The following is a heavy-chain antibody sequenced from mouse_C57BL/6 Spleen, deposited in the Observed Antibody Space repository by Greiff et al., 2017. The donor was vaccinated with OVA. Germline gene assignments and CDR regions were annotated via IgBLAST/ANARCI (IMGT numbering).Heavy chain of an antibody. V-gene: IGHV3-6*01. D-gene: IGHD2-1*01. CDR1: GYSITSGYY. Sequence: EVKLQESGPGLVKPSQSLSLTCSVTGYSITSGYYWNWIRQFPGNKLEWMGYISYDGSNNYNPSLKNRISITRDTSKNQFFLKLNSVTTEDTATYYCARDGNQYAMDYGGQGTSVTVSS. CDR2: ISYDGSN. CDR3: ARDGNQYAMDY. J-gene: IGHJ4*01.